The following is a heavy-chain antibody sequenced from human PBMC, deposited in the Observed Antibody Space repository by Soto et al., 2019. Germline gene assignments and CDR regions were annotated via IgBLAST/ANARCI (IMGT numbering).Heavy chain of an antibody. CDR1: GFTFSSQW. V-gene: IGHV3-74*01. J-gene: IGHJ4*02. D-gene: IGHD6-13*01. CDR3: GSPYSGSSYCLDF. Sequence: GGSLRLSCAASGFTFSSQWMHWVRQAPGKGLVWVSRINGDGSTTSYADSVKGRFTISRDNAKNTVYLQMNSLRAEDTAVYYCGSPYSGSSYCLDFWGQGTLVTVSS. CDR2: INGDGSTT.